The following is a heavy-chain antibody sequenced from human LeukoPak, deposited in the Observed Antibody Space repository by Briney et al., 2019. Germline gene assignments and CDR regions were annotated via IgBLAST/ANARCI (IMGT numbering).Heavy chain of an antibody. J-gene: IGHJ6*03. CDR1: GGSISSYY. Sequence: PSETLSLTCTVSGGSISSYYWSWIRQPPGKGLEWIGYIYYSGSTNYNPSLKSRVTISVDTSKNQFSLKLSSVTAADTAVYYCARSGELWLAYYYYMDVWGKGTTVTVSS. D-gene: IGHD6-19*01. CDR3: ARSGELWLAYYYYMDV. CDR2: IYYSGST. V-gene: IGHV4-59*01.